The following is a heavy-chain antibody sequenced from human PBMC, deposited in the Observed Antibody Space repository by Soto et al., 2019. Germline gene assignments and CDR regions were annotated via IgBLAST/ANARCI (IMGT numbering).Heavy chain of an antibody. D-gene: IGHD3-10*01. CDR2: IYYSGST. J-gene: IGHJ3*02. V-gene: IGHV4-31*03. CDR3: ARPSYYGSAIGAFDI. Sequence: QVQLQESGPGLVKPSQTLSLTCTVSGGSISSGGYYWSWIRQHPGKGLEWIGYIYYSGSTYYNPSLKSRVTISVDTSKNQFSLKTSSVTAADTAVYYCARPSYYGSAIGAFDIWGQGTMVTVPS. CDR1: GGSISSGGYY.